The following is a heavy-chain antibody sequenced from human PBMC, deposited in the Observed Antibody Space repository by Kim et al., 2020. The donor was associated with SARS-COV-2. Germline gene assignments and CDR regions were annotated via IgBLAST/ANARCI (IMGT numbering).Heavy chain of an antibody. CDR3: ARDAAGYTPFDY. V-gene: IGHV3-7*03. CDR2: IKRDGSEI. D-gene: IGHD6-13*01. J-gene: IGHJ4*02. Sequence: GGSLRLSCVASGFTFTNSWMGWVRQAPGKGLEWVANIKRDGSEIFYVDSVNGCFTISRDNAKNSVYLQMDSLRPEDTAVYYCARDAAGYTPFDYWGQGTLVTVSS. CDR1: GFTFTNSW.